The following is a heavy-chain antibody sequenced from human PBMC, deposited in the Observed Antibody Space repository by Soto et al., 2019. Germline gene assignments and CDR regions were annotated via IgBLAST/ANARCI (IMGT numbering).Heavy chain of an antibody. CDR2: IWYDGSNK. CDR3: ARGGGYCSSTSCFYWFDP. V-gene: IGHV3-33*01. J-gene: IGHJ5*02. D-gene: IGHD2-2*03. CDR1: GFTFSSYG. Sequence: GGSLRLSCAASGFTFSSYGMHWVRQAPGKGLEWVAVIWYDGSNKYYADSVKGRFTISRDNSKNTLYLQMNSLRAEDTAVYYCARGGGYCSSTSCFYWFDPWGQGTLVTVSS.